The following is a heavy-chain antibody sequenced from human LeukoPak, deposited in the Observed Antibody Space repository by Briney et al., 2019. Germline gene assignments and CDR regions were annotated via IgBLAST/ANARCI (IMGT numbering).Heavy chain of an antibody. Sequence: ESGGSLRLSCAASGFTFSDYYMSWIRQAPGKGLEWVSYISSSGSTIYHADSVKGRFTISRDNAKNLLYLQMNSLRAEDTAVYYCAREVEGDSSSWYADFSPKSTYNWFDPWGQGTLVTVSS. CDR2: ISSSGSTI. D-gene: IGHD6-13*01. CDR1: GFTFSDYY. J-gene: IGHJ5*02. V-gene: IGHV3-11*01. CDR3: AREVEGDSSSWYADFSPKSTYNWFDP.